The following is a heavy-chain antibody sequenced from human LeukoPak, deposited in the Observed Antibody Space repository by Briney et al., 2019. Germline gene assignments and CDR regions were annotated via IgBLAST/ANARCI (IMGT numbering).Heavy chain of an antibody. J-gene: IGHJ4*02. V-gene: IGHV3-30-3*01. CDR1: GFTFRSYA. Sequence: GRSLRLSCAASGFTFRSYAMHWVRQAPGKGLEWVAVISYDGSNKYYADSVKGRFTISRDNSKNTPYLQMNSLSADDTAVYYCARDPYSNYYFDYWGQGTLVTVSS. CDR2: ISYDGSNK. CDR3: ARDPYSNYYFDY. D-gene: IGHD4-11*01.